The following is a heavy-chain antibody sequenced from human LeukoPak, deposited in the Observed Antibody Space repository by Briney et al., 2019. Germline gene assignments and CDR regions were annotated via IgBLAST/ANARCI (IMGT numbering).Heavy chain of an antibody. D-gene: IGHD3-10*01. Sequence: PSETLSLTCAVYGGSFSGYYWTWIRQPPGEGLEWIGEINHNEGSRYNPSLKSRVTISGDTSKNQFSLKLSSVTAADTAVYYCARTPNPIHYYGSGSSQYYYYMDVWGKGTTVTVSS. CDR2: INHNEGS. CDR1: GGSFSGYY. J-gene: IGHJ6*03. V-gene: IGHV4-34*01. CDR3: ARTPNPIHYYGSGSSQYYYYMDV.